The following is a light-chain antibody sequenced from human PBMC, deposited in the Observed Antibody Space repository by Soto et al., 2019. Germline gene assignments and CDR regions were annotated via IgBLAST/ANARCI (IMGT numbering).Light chain of an antibody. CDR3: CSYAGSYILAI. V-gene: IGLV2-11*01. CDR1: SSDVGAYKY. J-gene: IGLJ2*01. Sequence: QSALAQPRSVSGSLGQSVTISCTGTSSDVGAYKYVSWYQQHPGKAPKLMIFDVNKRPSGVPDRFSGSKSDNTASLTISGLQADDEADYYCCSYAGSYILAIFGGWTKLTVL. CDR2: DVN.